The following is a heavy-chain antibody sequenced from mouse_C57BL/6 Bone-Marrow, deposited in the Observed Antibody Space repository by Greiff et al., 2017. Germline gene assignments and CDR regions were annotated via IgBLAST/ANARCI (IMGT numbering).Heavy chain of an antibody. CDR2: IYPGSGST. V-gene: IGHV1-55*01. CDR3: ARGPGSSYYGSSWYFDV. Sequence: QVQLQQPGAELVKPGASVKMSCKASGYTFTSYWITWVKQRPGQGLEWIGDIYPGSGSTNYNEKFKSKATLTVDTSSSTAYMQLSSLTSEDSAVYDCARGPGSSYYGSSWYFDVWGTGTTVTVSS. CDR1: GYTFTSYW. D-gene: IGHD1-1*01. J-gene: IGHJ1*03.